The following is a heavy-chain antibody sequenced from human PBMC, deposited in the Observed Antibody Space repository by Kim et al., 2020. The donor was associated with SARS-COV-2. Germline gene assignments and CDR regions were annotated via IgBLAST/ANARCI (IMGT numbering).Heavy chain of an antibody. D-gene: IGHD4-4*01. J-gene: IGHJ4*02. CDR2: ISSSSSYI. CDR3: ARASYSSYYFDY. CDR1: GFTFSSYS. Sequence: GASLRLSCAASGFTFSSYSMNWVRQAPGKGLEWVSSISSSSSYIYYADSVKGRFTISRDNAKNSLYLQMNSLRAEDTAVYYCARASYSSYYFDYWGQGTLVTVSS. V-gene: IGHV3-21*01.